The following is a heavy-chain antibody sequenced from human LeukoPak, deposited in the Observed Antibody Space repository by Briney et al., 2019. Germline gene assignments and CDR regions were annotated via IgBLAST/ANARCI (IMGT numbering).Heavy chain of an antibody. D-gene: IGHD2-2*01. CDR1: GGTFSSYA. CDR2: ISAYNGNT. Sequence: ASVKVSCKASGGTFSSYAISWVRQAPGQGLEWMGWISAYNGNTNYAQKLQGRVTMTTDTSTSTAYMELRSLRSDDTAVYYCAREGPPAALDAFDIWGQGTMVTVSS. CDR3: AREGPPAALDAFDI. V-gene: IGHV1-18*01. J-gene: IGHJ3*02.